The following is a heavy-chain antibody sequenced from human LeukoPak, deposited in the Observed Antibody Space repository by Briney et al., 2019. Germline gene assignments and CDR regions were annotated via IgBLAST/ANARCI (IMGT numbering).Heavy chain of an antibody. CDR3: ARRYTASPGERFDY. Sequence: SETLSLTCTVSGGSISGYYYYWIRQPPGKGLEWIGYIYSSGNTNYNPSLNSRVTISLDTSKNQFSLMLRSLTAADTAVYYCARRYTASPGERFDYWGQGTLVTVSS. CDR2: IYSSGNT. V-gene: IGHV4-59*08. J-gene: IGHJ4*02. CDR1: GGSISGYY. D-gene: IGHD2-2*02.